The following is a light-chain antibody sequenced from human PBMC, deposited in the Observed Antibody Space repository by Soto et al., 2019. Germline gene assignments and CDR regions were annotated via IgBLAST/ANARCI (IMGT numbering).Light chain of an antibody. J-gene: IGLJ2*01. Sequence: QSVLTQPASVSGSPGQSITISCTGTSSDVGRYNLVSWYQQHPGKAPKLMIYEDTKRPSGISNRFSGSKSGNTASLTISALQAEDEADYHCSSYASSRVLFGGGTKVTVL. V-gene: IGLV2-23*01. CDR1: SSDVGRYNL. CDR3: SSYASSRVL. CDR2: EDT.